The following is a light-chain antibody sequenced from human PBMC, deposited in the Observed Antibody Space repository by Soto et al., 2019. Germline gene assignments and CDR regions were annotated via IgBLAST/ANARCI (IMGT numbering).Light chain of an antibody. V-gene: IGKV3-15*01. CDR2: GAS. CDR1: QSVSSN. J-gene: IGKJ2*01. Sequence: EIVMTQSPATLSVSPGERATLSCRASQSVSSNLAWYQQKPDQAPRLLIYGASTRATGIPARFSGSGSGTEFTITIRGLQSEDFAVYYCQQYIKWPPHTFGQGTKLEIK. CDR3: QQYIKWPPHT.